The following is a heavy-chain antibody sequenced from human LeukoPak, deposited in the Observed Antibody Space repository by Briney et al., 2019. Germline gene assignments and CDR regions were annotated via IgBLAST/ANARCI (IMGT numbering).Heavy chain of an antibody. V-gene: IGHV1-18*01. J-gene: IGHJ4*03. CDR1: GYTFTSYG. Sequence: ASVKLSCKASGYTFTSYGISWVRQAPGQGLEWMGWISAYNGNTNYAQKLQGRVTMTTDPSTSTAYMELGSLRADDTAVYYCARVGVGLYNGSYSDDWGQGILVTVSS. CDR3: ARVGVGLYNGSYSDD. D-gene: IGHD3-3*01. CDR2: ISAYNGNT.